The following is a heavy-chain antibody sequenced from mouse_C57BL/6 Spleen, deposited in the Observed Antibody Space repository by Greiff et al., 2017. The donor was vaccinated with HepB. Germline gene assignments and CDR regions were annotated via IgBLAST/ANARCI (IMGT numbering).Heavy chain of an antibody. Sequence: VQLQQSGPELVKPGASVKISCKASGYTFTDYYMNWVKQSHGKSLEWIGDINPNNGGTSYNQKFKGKATLTVDKSSSTAYMELRSLTSEDSAVYYCARKGTEDAMDYWGQGTSVTVSS. CDR2: INPNNGGT. CDR1: GYTFTDYY. CDR3: ARKGTEDAMDY. V-gene: IGHV1-26*01. D-gene: IGHD3-3*01. J-gene: IGHJ4*01.